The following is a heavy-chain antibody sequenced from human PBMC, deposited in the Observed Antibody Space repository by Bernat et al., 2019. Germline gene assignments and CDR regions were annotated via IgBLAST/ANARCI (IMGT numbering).Heavy chain of an antibody. Sequence: EVQLLESGGGLVQPGGSLRLSCAASGFTFSSYAMSWVRQAPGKGLEWVSAISGSGGSTDDAESVKGRFTISRANSKNTLYLQMNSLRAEDTAVYYCAKASIAARISCYGMDVWGQGTTVTVSS. D-gene: IGHD6-6*01. CDR3: AKASIAARISCYGMDV. CDR1: GFTFSSYA. CDR2: ISGSGGST. J-gene: IGHJ6*02. V-gene: IGHV3-23*01.